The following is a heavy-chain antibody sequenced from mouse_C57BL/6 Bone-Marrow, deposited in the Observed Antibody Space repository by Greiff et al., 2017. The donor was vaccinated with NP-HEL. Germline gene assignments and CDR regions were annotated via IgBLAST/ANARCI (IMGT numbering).Heavy chain of an antibody. Sequence: EVQLVESEGGLVQPGSSMKLSCTASGFTFSDYYMAWVRQVPEKGLEWVANINYDGSSTYYLDSLKSRFIISRDNAKNILYLQMSSLKSEDTATYYCARGGYSFDVWGTGTTVTVSS. CDR1: GFTFSDYY. CDR3: ARGGYSFDV. J-gene: IGHJ1*03. CDR2: INYDGSST. V-gene: IGHV5-16*01.